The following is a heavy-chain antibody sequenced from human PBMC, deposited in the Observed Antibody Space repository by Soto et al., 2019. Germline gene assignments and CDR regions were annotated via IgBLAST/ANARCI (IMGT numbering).Heavy chain of an antibody. Sequence: GASVQVSCKASGNTVPNYAIHWARQAPGQRLEWMGWINGGNGNTYYSEHFQGRVTFTRDTSAGTVYMQLSSLRASDTAMFYCAIGTHGNSYHDYLGQGTLVTVSS. D-gene: IGHD1-26*01. V-gene: IGHV1-3*01. CDR3: AIGTHGNSYHDY. J-gene: IGHJ4*02. CDR2: INGGNGNT. CDR1: GNTVPNYA.